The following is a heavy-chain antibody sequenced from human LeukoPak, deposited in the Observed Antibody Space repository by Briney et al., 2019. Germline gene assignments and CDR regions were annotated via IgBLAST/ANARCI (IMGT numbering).Heavy chain of an antibody. CDR3: ARSITSSWYGDFQH. CDR1: GGSFSGYY. Sequence: SETLSLTCAVYGGSFSGYYWTRIRQPPGKGLEWIGYIYYSGSTNYNPSLKSRVTISVDTSKNQFSLKLSSVTAADTAVYYCARSITSSWYGDFQHWGQGTLVTVSS. D-gene: IGHD6-13*01. CDR2: IYYSGST. V-gene: IGHV4-59*01. J-gene: IGHJ1*01.